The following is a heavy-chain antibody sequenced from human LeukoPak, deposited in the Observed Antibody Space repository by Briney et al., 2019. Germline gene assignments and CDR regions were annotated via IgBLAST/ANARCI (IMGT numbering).Heavy chain of an antibody. Sequence: PGGSLRLSCAASGFTFSSYGMHWVRQAPGKGLEWVAVISYDGSNKYYADSVKGRFTISRDNSKNTLYLQLNSLRAEDTAVYYCARDLGYCTNGVCQTRFDYWGQGTLVAVSS. J-gene: IGHJ4*02. D-gene: IGHD2-8*01. CDR3: ARDLGYCTNGVCQTRFDY. V-gene: IGHV3-30*03. CDR1: GFTFSSYG. CDR2: ISYDGSNK.